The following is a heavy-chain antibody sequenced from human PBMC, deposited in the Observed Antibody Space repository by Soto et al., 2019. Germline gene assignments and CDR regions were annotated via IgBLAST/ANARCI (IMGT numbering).Heavy chain of an antibody. CDR3: ARVHVMVVAGSTFDY. CDR1: GYFISSGSY. J-gene: IGHJ4*01. D-gene: IGHD6-19*01. Sequence: SETLSLTCTVSGYFISSGSYWAWIRQPPGKGPEWIASIYHGGTTFYNPSLKSRITISVDTSNNQFSLKLTSVTAADTAVYYCARVHVMVVAGSTFDYWGHGTLVTVSS. V-gene: IGHV4-38-2*02. CDR2: IYHGGTT.